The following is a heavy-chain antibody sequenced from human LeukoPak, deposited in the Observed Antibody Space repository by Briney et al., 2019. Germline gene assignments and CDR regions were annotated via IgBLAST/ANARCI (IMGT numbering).Heavy chain of an antibody. CDR1: GFTFSSYA. V-gene: IGHV3-23*01. Sequence: GGSLRLSCAASGFTFSSYAMSWVRQAPGKGLEWVSAISGSGGSTYYADSVKGRFTISRDNSKNTLYLQMNSLGAEDTAVYYCAKDARVYSGSYSEFDYWGQGTLVTVSS. D-gene: IGHD1-26*01. CDR2: ISGSGGST. J-gene: IGHJ4*02. CDR3: AKDARVYSGSYSEFDY.